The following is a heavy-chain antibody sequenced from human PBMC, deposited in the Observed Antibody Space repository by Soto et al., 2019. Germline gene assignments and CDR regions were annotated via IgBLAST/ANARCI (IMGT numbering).Heavy chain of an antibody. V-gene: IGHV4-59*08. CDR1: GGSISSYY. Sequence: SETLSLTCTVSGGSISSYYWSWIRQTPGKGMEWIGHIFYTGITKYNSSLRSRVTISLDTSKTQFSLTLKSVTAADTAVYYCARRGFGLFYYGTSGSPDFYYYNMDVWGQGTTVT. CDR2: IFYTGIT. D-gene: IGHD3-22*01. CDR3: ARRGFGLFYYGTSGSPDFYYYNMDV. J-gene: IGHJ6*03.